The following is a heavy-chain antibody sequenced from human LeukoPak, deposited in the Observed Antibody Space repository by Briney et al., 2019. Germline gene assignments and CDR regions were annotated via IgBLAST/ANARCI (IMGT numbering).Heavy chain of an antibody. D-gene: IGHD4-11*01. V-gene: IGHV3-21*01. CDR3: ARDRDYSHDY. CDR1: GFTVSNNY. CDR2: ISSSSSYI. Sequence: PGGSLRLSCAASGFTVSNNYMSWVRQAPGKGLERVSSISSSSSYIYYADSVKGRFTISRDNAKNSLYLQMNSLRAEDTAVYYCARDRDYSHDYWGQGTLVTVSS. J-gene: IGHJ4*02.